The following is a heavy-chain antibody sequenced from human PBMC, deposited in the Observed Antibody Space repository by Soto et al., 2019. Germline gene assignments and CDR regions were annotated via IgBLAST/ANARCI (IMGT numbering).Heavy chain of an antibody. Sequence: EVQLLESGGGLVQPGGSLRLSCAASGFTFSSYAMRWVRQAPVKGLEWVSAISGSGGSTYYADSVKGRFTISRDNSKNTLYLQMTSLRAEDTAVYYCARRGSVSYYDYWGQGPLVTVSS. CDR1: GFTFSSYA. D-gene: IGHD6-19*01. V-gene: IGHV3-23*01. J-gene: IGHJ4*02. CDR2: ISGSGGST. CDR3: ARRGSVSYYDY.